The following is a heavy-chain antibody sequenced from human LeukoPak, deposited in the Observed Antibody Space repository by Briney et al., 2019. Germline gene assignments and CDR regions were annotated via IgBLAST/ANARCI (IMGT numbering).Heavy chain of an antibody. CDR3: ARRPSGGTNWFDP. CDR2: INHSGST. Sequence: KPSETLSLTCAVYGGSFSGYYWSWIRQPPGKGLEWIGEINHSGSTSYNPSLKSRVTISLDTSKNQFSLNLSSVTAADTAVYYCARRPSGGTNWFDPWGQGSLVTVSS. D-gene: IGHD1-26*01. J-gene: IGHJ5*02. CDR1: GGSFSGYY. V-gene: IGHV4-34*01.